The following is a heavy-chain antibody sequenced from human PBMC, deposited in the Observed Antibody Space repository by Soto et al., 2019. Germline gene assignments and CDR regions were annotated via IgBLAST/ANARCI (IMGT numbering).Heavy chain of an antibody. V-gene: IGHV4-34*01. D-gene: IGHD6-13*01. CDR1: GGSCSGYY. J-gene: IGHJ5*02. CDR3: ARGRQRGRIAAAGNWFDP. Sequence: PSETLSLTCAVYGGSCSGYYWSWIRQPPGKGLEWIGEINHSGSTNYNPSLKSRVTISVDTSKNQFSLKLSSVTAADTAVYYCARGRQRGRIAAAGNWFDPWGQGTLVTVSS. CDR2: INHSGST.